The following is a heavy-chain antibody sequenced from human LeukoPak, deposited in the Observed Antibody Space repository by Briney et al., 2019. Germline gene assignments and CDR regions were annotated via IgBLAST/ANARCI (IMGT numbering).Heavy chain of an antibody. Sequence: PGGSLRLSCAASGFTFSSYSMNWVRQAPGKGLEWVSSISSSSSYIYYADSVKGRFTISRDNARNSLYLQMNSLRAEDTAVYYCARSYLSGYYFDYWGQGTLVTVSS. V-gene: IGHV3-21*01. D-gene: IGHD1-26*01. CDR2: ISSSSSYI. J-gene: IGHJ4*02. CDR3: ARSYLSGYYFDY. CDR1: GFTFSSYS.